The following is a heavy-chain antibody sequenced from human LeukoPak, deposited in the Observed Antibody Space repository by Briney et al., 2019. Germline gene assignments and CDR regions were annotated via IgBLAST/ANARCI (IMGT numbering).Heavy chain of an antibody. D-gene: IGHD3-22*01. CDR3: AKRGVVIRVILVGFHKEAYYFDS. J-gene: IGHJ4*02. CDR2: ISDSGGRT. CDR1: GITLSNYG. V-gene: IGHV3-23*01. Sequence: GGSLRLSCAVSGITLSNYGMSWVRQAPGKGLEWVAGISDSGGRTNYADSAKGRFTISRDNPKNTLYLQMNSLSAEDPAVYFCAKRGVVIRVILVGFHKEAYYFDSWGQGALVTVSS.